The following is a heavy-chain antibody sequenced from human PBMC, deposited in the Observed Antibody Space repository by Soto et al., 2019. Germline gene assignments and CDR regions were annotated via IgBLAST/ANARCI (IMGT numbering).Heavy chain of an antibody. D-gene: IGHD1-1*01. Sequence: EVQLVESGGGLVQPGGSLRLSCAASGFTFSGYNMNWVRQAPGKGLEWISCIKSDSSGTWYADSVKGRFTMSRDNAKNSLYRQMNSLRDEDTAVYFCARDSNWSSDYWGQGTLVAVSS. CDR1: GFTFSGYN. J-gene: IGHJ4*02. CDR3: ARDSNWSSDY. V-gene: IGHV3-48*02. CDR2: IKSDSSGT.